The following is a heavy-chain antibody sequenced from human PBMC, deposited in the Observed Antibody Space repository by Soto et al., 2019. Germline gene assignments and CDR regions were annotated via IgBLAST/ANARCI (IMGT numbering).Heavy chain of an antibody. J-gene: IGHJ4*02. CDR3: AKVAESGVVVEYFDS. CDR1: GFTFANFG. D-gene: IGHD3-3*01. CDR2: ISSSGRRT. V-gene: IGHV3-23*01. Sequence: GGSLRLSCVTSGFTFANFGMGWVRQAPGKGLYWVSGISSSGRRTYYADSVKGRFTISRDNSKNTLYLQMDSLRGDDTAVYYCAKVAESGVVVEYFDSWGQGALVTVSS.